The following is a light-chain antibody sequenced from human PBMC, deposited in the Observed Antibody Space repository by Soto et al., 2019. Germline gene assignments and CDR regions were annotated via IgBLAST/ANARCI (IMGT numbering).Light chain of an antibody. CDR1: SSNIGSNT. CDR3: AAWDDSLNVLV. J-gene: IGLJ2*01. V-gene: IGLV1-44*01. Sequence: QSVLTQPPSASGTPGQRVTISCSGSSSNIGSNTVNWYQQLPGTAPKLLIYSNNQRLSGVPDRFSGSKSGTSASLAISGLQSEDEADYYCAAWDDSLNVLVFGGGTKLTVL. CDR2: SNN.